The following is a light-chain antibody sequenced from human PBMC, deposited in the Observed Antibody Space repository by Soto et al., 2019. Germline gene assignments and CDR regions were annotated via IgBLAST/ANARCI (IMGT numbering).Light chain of an antibody. J-gene: IGKJ5*01. CDR2: DAS. CDR1: QSISNW. CDR3: LQHNSYPWT. V-gene: IGKV1-5*01. Sequence: IHMTRYPSPLSASIGDTVTITCLASQSISNWVAWYQQKPGEAPKVLIYDASSLQSGVPSRFSGSGSGTEFTLTISSLQPEDFATYYCLQHNSYPWTFGQGTRLEV.